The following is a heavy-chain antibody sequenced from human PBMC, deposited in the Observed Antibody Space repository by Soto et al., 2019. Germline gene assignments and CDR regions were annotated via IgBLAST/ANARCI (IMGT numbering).Heavy chain of an antibody. V-gene: IGHV4-31*03. J-gene: IGHJ4*02. CDR3: ATSDSSGYYYVGY. Sequence: PSETLSLTCTVSGGSISSGGYYWSWIRQHPGKGLEWIGYIYYSGSTYYNPSLKSRVTISVDTSKNQFSLKLSSVTAADTAVYYCATSDSSGYYYVGYWGQGTLVTVSS. CDR2: IYYSGST. CDR1: GGSISSGGYY. D-gene: IGHD3-22*01.